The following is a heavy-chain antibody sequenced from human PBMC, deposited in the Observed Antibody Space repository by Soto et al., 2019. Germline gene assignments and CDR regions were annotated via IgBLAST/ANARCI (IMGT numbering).Heavy chain of an antibody. V-gene: IGHV4-34*01. D-gene: IGHD6-6*01. CDR1: SGSLSGYY. J-gene: IGHJ4*02. CDR2: ISPSGTT. CDR3: ARAPKVSGSAQTRPDF. Sequence: SETLSLTCSLYSGSLSGYYWSWIRQPPGKGLEWIGEISPSGTTNYSPSLKSRVSISVDTSKNRFSLNLTFLTAADTAVYYCARAPKVSGSAQTRPDFWGQGSLVTVSS.